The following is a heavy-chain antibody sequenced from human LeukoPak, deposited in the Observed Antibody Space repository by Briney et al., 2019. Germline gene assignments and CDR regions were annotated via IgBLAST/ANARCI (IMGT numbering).Heavy chain of an antibody. V-gene: IGHV3-30-3*01. CDR1: GFTFSSYA. CDR3: ARNSGYGGFDY. CDR2: ISYDGSTK. D-gene: IGHD5-12*01. J-gene: IGHJ4*02. Sequence: GGSLRLSCAASGFTFSSYAMHWVRQAPGMGLEWVAVISYDGSTKHYVDSVKGRFTISRDNSKNTLYLQMNSLRADDTAVYYCARNSGYGGFDYWGQGTLVTVSS.